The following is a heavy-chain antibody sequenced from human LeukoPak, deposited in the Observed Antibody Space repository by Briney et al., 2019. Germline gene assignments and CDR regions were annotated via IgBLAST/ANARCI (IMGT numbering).Heavy chain of an antibody. D-gene: IGHD1-26*01. V-gene: IGHV1-69*01. J-gene: IGHJ5*02. CDR3: ARDPGAWDDWFDP. CDR1: GGNFSIYA. CDR2: IIPIFGTA. Sequence: ASVKVSCKASGGNFSIYAISWVRQAPGQGLEWMGGIIPIFGTANYAQKFQGRVTITADESTSTAYMELSSLRSEDTAVYYCARDPGAWDDWFDPWGKGTLVTVSS.